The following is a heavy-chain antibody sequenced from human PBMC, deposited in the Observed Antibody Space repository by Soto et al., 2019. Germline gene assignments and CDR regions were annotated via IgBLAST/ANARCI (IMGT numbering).Heavy chain of an antibody. D-gene: IGHD3-3*01. CDR3: VIDYDFWSGVFDY. J-gene: IGHJ4*02. CDR2: MNPNNGDT. V-gene: IGHV1-8*01. CDR1: GYTFSSCD. Sequence: QVQLVQSGAEVKKPGASVRVSCKATGYTFSSCDINWVRQATGQGLEWMGWMNPNNGDTGYAQKFQGRVTMTRNTSISTAYIELSSLKSEDTAVYYCVIDYDFWSGVFDYWGQGTLVTVSS.